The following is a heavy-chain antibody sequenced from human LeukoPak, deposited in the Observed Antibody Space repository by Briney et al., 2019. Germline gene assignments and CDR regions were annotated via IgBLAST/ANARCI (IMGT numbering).Heavy chain of an antibody. V-gene: IGHV3-23*01. CDR1: GFTYNSHA. CDR3: AKDQGFSYYYLDY. Sequence: VRCLRLSSVASGFTYNSHAMSWVRHGPRKRLEWVSGISANGANTYYTDSVRGRFTISRDNSKNTVYLQMSSLSAEDTAIYYCAKDQGFSYYYLDYWGQGILVTVSS. CDR2: ISANGANT. J-gene: IGHJ4*02. D-gene: IGHD5-18*01.